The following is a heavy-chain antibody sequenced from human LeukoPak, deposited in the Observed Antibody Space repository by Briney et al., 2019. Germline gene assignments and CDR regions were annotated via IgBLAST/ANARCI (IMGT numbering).Heavy chain of an antibody. CDR1: GFAFSSYW. Sequence: GGSLRLSCAASGFAFSSYWMHWVRQAPGKGLVWVSRINSDGSSITYADSVKGRFTISRDNAKNTLYLQMNSLRVEDTAVYYCAREGRVSGYDFDCWGQGTLVTVSS. CDR2: INSDGSSI. V-gene: IGHV3-74*03. D-gene: IGHD5-12*01. J-gene: IGHJ4*02. CDR3: AREGRVSGYDFDC.